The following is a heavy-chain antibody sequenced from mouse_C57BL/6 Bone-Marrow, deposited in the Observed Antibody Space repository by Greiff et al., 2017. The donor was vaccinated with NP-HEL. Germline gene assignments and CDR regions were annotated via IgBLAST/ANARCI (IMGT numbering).Heavy chain of an antibody. D-gene: IGHD1-1*01. CDR1: GYTFTSYW. Sequence: VQLQQPGAELVKPGASVKLSCKASGYTFTSYWMQWVKQRPGQGLEWIGEIDPSDSYTNSNKKFKGKATLTVDTSSSTAYMQLSSLTSEDSAVYYCARDGRDYFDYWGQGTTLTVSS. J-gene: IGHJ2*01. CDR2: IDPSDSYT. CDR3: ARDGRDYFDY. V-gene: IGHV1-50*01.